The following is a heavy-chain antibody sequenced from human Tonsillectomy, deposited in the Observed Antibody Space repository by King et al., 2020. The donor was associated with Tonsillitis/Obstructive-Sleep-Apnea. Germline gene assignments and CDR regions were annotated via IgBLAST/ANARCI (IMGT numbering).Heavy chain of an antibody. CDR3: AKISSWEFLRYLDY. CDR1: GFTFSTYA. J-gene: IGHJ4*02. V-gene: IGHV3-23*04. Sequence: VQLVESGGLLLQPGGSLRLSCAASGFTFSTYAMSWVRQAPGKGLEWVSSISGSGATTYYADSVKGRFTNSRDNSKNTLYLQMNTLSAEDTAIYYCAKISSWEFLRYLDYWGQGTLVTVYS. D-gene: IGHD3-10*01. CDR2: ISGSGATT.